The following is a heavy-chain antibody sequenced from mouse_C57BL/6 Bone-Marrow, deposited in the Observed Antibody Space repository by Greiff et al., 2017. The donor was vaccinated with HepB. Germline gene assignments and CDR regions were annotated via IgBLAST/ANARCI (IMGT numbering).Heavy chain of an antibody. CDR2: INPYNGGT. Sequence: VQLQQSGPVLVKPGASVKMSCKASGYTFTDYYMNWVKQSHGKSLEWIGVINPYNGGTSYNQKFKGKATLTVDKSSSTAYMELNSLTSEDSAVYYCARRGFYGNGFAYWGQGTLVTVSA. CDR1: GYTFTDYY. CDR3: ARRGFYGNGFAY. V-gene: IGHV1-19*01. D-gene: IGHD2-1*01. J-gene: IGHJ3*01.